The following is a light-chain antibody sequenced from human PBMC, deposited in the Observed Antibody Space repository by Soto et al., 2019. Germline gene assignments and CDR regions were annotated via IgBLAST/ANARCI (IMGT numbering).Light chain of an antibody. V-gene: IGLV1-47*02. CDR2: NNN. CDR1: SSNIGSNY. J-gene: IGLJ1*01. CDR3: SSWDGSLSGYV. Sequence: QSVLTQPPSASGTPGQGVTISCSVSSSNIGSNYVYWYQQLPGTAPKLLIYNNNQRPSGVPDRFSASKSGTSASLAIRGLRSDDEADYYCSSWDGSLSGYVFGAGTKVTV.